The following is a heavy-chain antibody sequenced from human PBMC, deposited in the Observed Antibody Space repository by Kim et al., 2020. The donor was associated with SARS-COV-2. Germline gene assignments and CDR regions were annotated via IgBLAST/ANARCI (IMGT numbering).Heavy chain of an antibody. CDR2: VSGTLT. CDR3: AKAIGDNNYFDS. V-gene: IGHV3-23*01. D-gene: IGHD2-21*01. CDR1: GFAINNYA. Sequence: GGSLRLSCVASGFAINNYAMGLVRQAPGKGLEWVAVSGTLTEYADSVKGRLTISRDNSRNTVYLQMNSLRVDDTAIYFCAKAIGDNNYFDSWGQGTLVTVSS. J-gene: IGHJ4*02.